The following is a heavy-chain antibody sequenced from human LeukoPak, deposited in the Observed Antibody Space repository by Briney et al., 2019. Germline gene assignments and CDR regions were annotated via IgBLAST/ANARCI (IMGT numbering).Heavy chain of an antibody. CDR1: GFTFSSYS. CDR2: ISSSSSYI. V-gene: IGHV3-21*01. J-gene: IGHJ4*02. Sequence: GGSLRLSCAASGFTFSSYSMNWVRQAPGKGLEWVSSISSSSSYIYYADSVKGRFTISRDNAKNLLYLQMNSLRAEDTAVYYCAREVGYGGTFDYWGQGTLVTVSS. D-gene: IGHD4-23*01. CDR3: AREVGYGGTFDY.